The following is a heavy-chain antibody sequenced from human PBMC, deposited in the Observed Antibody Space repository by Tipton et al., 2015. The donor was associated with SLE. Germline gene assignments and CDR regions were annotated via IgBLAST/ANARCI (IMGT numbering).Heavy chain of an antibody. D-gene: IGHD1-26*01. V-gene: IGHV4-59*01. Sequence: TLSLTCTVSGGSISSYYWSWIRLPPGKGLEWIGYIYSSGSTNYNPSLKSRVTISVDTSKNQFSLKLSSVTAADTAVYHCSESCSGAFDIGGQGTMVTVSS. CDR1: GGSISSYY. CDR3: SESCSGAFDI. J-gene: IGHJ3*02. CDR2: IYSSGST.